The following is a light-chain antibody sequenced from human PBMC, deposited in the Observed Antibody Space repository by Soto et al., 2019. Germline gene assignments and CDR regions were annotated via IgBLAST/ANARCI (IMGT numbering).Light chain of an antibody. V-gene: IGLV2-14*01. CDR2: EVS. CDR1: SSDVGGYNY. J-gene: IGLJ1*01. CDR3: SSYTTSSTLEGV. Sequence: QSALTQPASVSGSPGQSITISCTGSSSDVGGYNYVSWYQQHLGKAPKLMIFEVSNRPSGVSNRFSGSKSGNTASLTISGLQAEDEADYYCSSYTTSSTLEGVFGTGTKLTVL.